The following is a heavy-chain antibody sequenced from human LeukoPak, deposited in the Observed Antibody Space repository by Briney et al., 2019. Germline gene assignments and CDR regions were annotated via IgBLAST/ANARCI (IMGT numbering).Heavy chain of an antibody. J-gene: IGHJ5*02. CDR2: ISSSSNYL. CDR3: AKDRASGSGSYSYRGFDH. D-gene: IGHD6-19*01. V-gene: IGHV3-21*04. CDR1: GFTFSSYS. Sequence: PGGSLRLSRAASGFTFSSYSMSWVRQAPGKGLEWVSFISSSSNYLYYADSVKGRFTISRDNAKNSLYLQMNSLRAEDMAVYYCAKDRASGSGSYSYRGFDHWGQGTLVTVSS.